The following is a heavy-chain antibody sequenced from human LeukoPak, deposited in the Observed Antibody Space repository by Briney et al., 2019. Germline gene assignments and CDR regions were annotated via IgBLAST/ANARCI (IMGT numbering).Heavy chain of an antibody. V-gene: IGHV1-18*01. CDR1: GYTFTSYG. Sequence: ASVKVSCKASGYTFTSYGISWVRQAPGQGLEWMGWISAYNGNTNYAQKLQGRVTMTTDTSTSTAYMELRSLRSDDTAVYYCARDGVVVLAATKYYYYYMDVWGKGTTVTVSS. CDR3: ARDGVVVLAATKYYYYYMDV. J-gene: IGHJ6*03. D-gene: IGHD2-15*01. CDR2: ISAYNGNT.